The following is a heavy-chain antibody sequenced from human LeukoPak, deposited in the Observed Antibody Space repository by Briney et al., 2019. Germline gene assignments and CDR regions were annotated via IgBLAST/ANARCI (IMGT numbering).Heavy chain of an antibody. CDR1: GYTFTGYY. CDR3: ARQSWDGSYGYFDY. Sequence: ASVKVSYKASGYTFTGYYMHWVRQAPGQGLEWMGWINPNSGGTNYAQKFQGRVTMTRDTSISTAYMELSRLRSDDTAVYYCARQSWDGSYGYFDYWGQGTLVTVSS. CDR2: INPNSGGT. J-gene: IGHJ4*02. D-gene: IGHD1-26*01. V-gene: IGHV1-2*02.